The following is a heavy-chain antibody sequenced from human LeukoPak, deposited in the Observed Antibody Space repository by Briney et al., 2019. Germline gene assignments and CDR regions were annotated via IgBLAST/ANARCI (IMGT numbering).Heavy chain of an antibody. V-gene: IGHV4-39*01. CDR3: ATPPGGAQGNWFDP. D-gene: IGHD2-21*01. J-gene: IGHJ5*02. CDR1: GGSISSSSYY. Sequence: PSETLSLTCTVSGGSISSSSYYWGWIRQPPGKGLEWIGSIYYSGSTYYNPSLKSRVTISVDTSKNQFSLKLSSVTAADTAVYYCATPPGGAQGNWFDPWGQGTLVTVSS. CDR2: IYYSGST.